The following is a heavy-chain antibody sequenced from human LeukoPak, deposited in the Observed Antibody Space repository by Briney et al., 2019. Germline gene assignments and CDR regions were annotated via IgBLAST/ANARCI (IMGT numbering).Heavy chain of an antibody. J-gene: IGHJ4*02. Sequence: PSETLSLTCTVSGGSISSGGYYWSWIRQHPGKGLEWIGYIYYSGSTYYNPSLKSRVTISVDTSKNQFSLKLSSVTAADTAVYYCATGRIAAAVDYXGQGTLVTVSS. D-gene: IGHD6-13*01. CDR3: ATGRIAAAVDY. CDR1: GGSISSGGYY. CDR2: IYYSGST. V-gene: IGHV4-31*03.